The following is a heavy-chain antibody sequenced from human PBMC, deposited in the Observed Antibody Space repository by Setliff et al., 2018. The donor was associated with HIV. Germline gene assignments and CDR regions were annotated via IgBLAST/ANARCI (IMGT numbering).Heavy chain of an antibody. CDR1: GYTFTGYW. CDR2: INPGDSET. D-gene: IGHD3-10*01. V-gene: IGHV5-51*01. Sequence: RGESLKISCKGSGYTFTGYWIGWVRQMPGKGLEWMGIINPGDSETRYNPPFQGQVTISADKSITTAYLQWSGLKASDTAIYYCARLGPGPMFRTNFDYWGQGTQVTVSS. CDR3: ARLGPGPMFRTNFDY. J-gene: IGHJ4*02.